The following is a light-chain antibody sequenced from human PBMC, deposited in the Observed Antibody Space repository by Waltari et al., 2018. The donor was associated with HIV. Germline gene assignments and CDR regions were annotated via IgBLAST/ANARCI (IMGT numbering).Light chain of an antibody. CDR1: SSDLGTYHF. CDR3: SSYTRYSRFV. CDR2: EVN. V-gene: IGLV2-14*01. Sequence: SALTQPASASGSPGQSITTTCTGTSSDLGTYHFVSWYQHHPGKAPQLLIYEVNSRPSGVDNRFSGSKSDNTASLTMSGLQADDAADYCCSSYTRYSRFVFGTGTTVTVL. J-gene: IGLJ1*01.